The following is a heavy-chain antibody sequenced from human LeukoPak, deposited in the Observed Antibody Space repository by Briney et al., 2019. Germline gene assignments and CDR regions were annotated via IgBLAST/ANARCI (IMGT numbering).Heavy chain of an antibody. D-gene: IGHD3-9*01. CDR1: GFTFSSYW. J-gene: IGHJ4*02. CDR3: ARHPYNTLTGPYFDY. Sequence: SGGSLRLSCAASGFTFSSYWMNWVRQAPGKGLVWVSRINTDGRRTNYADSVKGRFTISRDNAKNTVYLQMNSLRAEDTAVYYCARHPYNTLTGPYFDYWGQGTLVTVSS. V-gene: IGHV3-74*01. CDR2: INTDGRRT.